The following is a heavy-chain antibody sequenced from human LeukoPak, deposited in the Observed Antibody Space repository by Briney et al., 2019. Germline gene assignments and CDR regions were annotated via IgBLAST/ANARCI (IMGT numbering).Heavy chain of an antibody. CDR3: ARQTGSGLFILP. CDR2: IYYSGNT. Sequence: SETLSLTCTVSGVSISNSNSYWGWIRQPPGKGLDWIGSIYYSGNTYYNASLKSQVSISIDTSKNQFSLRLTSVPAADTAVYYCARQTGSGLFILPGGQGTLVTASS. D-gene: IGHD3/OR15-3a*01. J-gene: IGHJ4*02. CDR1: GVSISNSNSY. V-gene: IGHV4-39*01.